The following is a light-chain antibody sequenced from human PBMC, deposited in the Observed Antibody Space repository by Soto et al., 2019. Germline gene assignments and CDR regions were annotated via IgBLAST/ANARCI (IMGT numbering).Light chain of an antibody. Sequence: DIQMTQSPSTLSGSEGARVTITCGASQTISSGLAWYQQKPGKAPKLLIYKASTLKSGVPSRFSGSGSGTEFTLTISSLQPDDFATYYCQHYNSYSEAFGQGTKVDIK. CDR2: KAS. J-gene: IGKJ1*01. CDR3: QHYNSYSEA. CDR1: QTISSG. V-gene: IGKV1-5*03.